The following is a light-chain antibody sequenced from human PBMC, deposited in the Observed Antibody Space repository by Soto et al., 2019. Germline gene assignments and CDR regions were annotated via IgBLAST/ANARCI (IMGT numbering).Light chain of an antibody. CDR1: SSDVGGYNY. CDR2: DVS. CDR3: CSYAGSDTSV. V-gene: IGLV2-11*01. Sequence: QSVLTQPRSVSGSPGQSVTISCTGTSSDVGGYNYVSWYQQHPGKAPKLMIYDVSKRPSGVPDRFSGSKSGNTASLTMSGPQAEDEADYDCCSYAGSDTSVFGTGTKVTVL. J-gene: IGLJ1*01.